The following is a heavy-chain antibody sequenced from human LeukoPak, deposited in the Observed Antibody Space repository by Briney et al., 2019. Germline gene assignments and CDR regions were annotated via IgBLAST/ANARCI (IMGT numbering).Heavy chain of an antibody. D-gene: IGHD2-2*02. J-gene: IGHJ5*02. CDR3: ARSPLGYCSSTSCYSAYFDP. CDR1: GGSISSYY. Sequence: SETLSLTCTVSGGSISSYYWSWIRQPPGKGLEWIGYIYYSGSTNYNPSLKSRVTISVDTSKNQFSLKLSSVTAADTAMYYCARSPLGYCSSTSCYSAYFDPWGQGTLVTVSS. V-gene: IGHV4-59*01. CDR2: IYYSGST.